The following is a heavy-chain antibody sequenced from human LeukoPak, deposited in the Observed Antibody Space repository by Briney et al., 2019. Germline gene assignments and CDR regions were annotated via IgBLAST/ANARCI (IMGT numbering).Heavy chain of an antibody. J-gene: IGHJ4*02. V-gene: IGHV3-21*01. Sequence: PGGSLRLSCVASKFAFNSYSMNWFRQAPGRGLEWVASITSGSKYIFYGDSVKGRFTISRDNAKNSLYLQMNSLRAEDTAVYYCARGFPIDYWGQGTLVTVSS. CDR2: ITSGSKYI. CDR3: ARGFPIDY. CDR1: KFAFNSYS.